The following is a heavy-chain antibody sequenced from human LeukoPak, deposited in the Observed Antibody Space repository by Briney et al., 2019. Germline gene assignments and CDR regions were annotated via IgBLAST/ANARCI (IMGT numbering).Heavy chain of an antibody. Sequence: SETLSLTCTVSGGSINSYYWSWIRQPAGKGLEWIGRIYTRGSTNYNPSLKSRVTTSVDTSKNQFSLKLSSVTAADTAVYYCARGTVVPAAIPSYYYYYMDVWGKGTTVTVSS. D-gene: IGHD2-2*01. CDR1: GGSINSYY. CDR2: IYTRGST. J-gene: IGHJ6*03. CDR3: ARGTVVPAAIPSYYYYYMDV. V-gene: IGHV4-4*07.